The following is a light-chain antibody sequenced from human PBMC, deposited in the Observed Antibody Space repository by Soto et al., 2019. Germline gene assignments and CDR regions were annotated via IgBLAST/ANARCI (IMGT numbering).Light chain of an antibody. J-gene: IGLJ2*01. CDR2: VDAGGIVG. CDR3: GADHGSGSNFVKV. V-gene: IGLV9-49*03. CDR1: SGYSNYR. Sequence: QLVLTQPPSASASLGATVTLTCTLSSGYSNYRVDWYQQRPGKGPRLVMRVDAGGIVGSRGDGIPDRFSVMGSGLNRYLTIKNIQEEDGSDYHCGADHGSGSNFVKVFGGGTKLTVL.